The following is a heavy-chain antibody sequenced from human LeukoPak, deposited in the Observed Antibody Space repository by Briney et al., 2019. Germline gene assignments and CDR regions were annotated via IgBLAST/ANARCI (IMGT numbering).Heavy chain of an antibody. CDR1: GFTFSSYA. CDR2: ISGSGGST. D-gene: IGHD3-10*01. J-gene: IGHJ4*02. CDR3: AKLNYYGSGSYLPVGYFDY. V-gene: IGHV3-23*01. Sequence: GGSLRLSCVASGFTFSSYAMSWVRQAPGKGLEWVSAISGSGGSTYYADSVKGRFTISRDNSKNTLYLQMNSLRAEDTAVYYCAKLNYYGSGSYLPVGYFDYWGQRTLVTVSS.